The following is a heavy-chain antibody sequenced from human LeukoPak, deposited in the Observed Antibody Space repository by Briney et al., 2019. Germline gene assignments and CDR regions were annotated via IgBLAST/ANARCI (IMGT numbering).Heavy chain of an antibody. Sequence: PGRSLRLSCAASGFTFEDYAMHWVRQAPGKGLEWVSGITWNSGDTGYADSVKGRFTISRDNAKNSLYLQMNSLRAEDTALYYCAKDIRRAWYYFDYWGQGTLVTVSS. V-gene: IGHV3-9*01. CDR3: AKDIRRAWYYFDY. D-gene: IGHD6-19*01. CDR2: ITWNSGDT. CDR1: GFTFEDYA. J-gene: IGHJ4*02.